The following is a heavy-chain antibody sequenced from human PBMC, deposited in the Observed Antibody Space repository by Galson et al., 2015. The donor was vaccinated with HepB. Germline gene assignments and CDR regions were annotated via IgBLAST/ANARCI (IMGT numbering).Heavy chain of an antibody. V-gene: IGHV5-10-1*01. Sequence: QSGAEVKKPGESLRISCKGSGYNFISYWISWVRQMPGRGLEWMGRIDPSDSYTNYSPSFQGHVTISTDKSISTAYLQWSSLKASDTAMYYCATIQRGGQQLIQGANWFDPWGQGTLVTVPS. CDR3: ATIQRGGQQLIQGANWFDP. D-gene: IGHD6-13*01. CDR1: GYNFISYW. CDR2: IDPSDSYT. J-gene: IGHJ5*02.